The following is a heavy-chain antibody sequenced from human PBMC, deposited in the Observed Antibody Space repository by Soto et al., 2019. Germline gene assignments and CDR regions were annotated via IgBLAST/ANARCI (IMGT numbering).Heavy chain of an antibody. V-gene: IGHV3-23*01. Sequence: GGSLRLSCATSGLTFSNYTMSWVRQAPGGGLEWVSSMSGSSSTTYYADSVRGRFTISRDRSKNTLYLQMSSLRAEDTALYYCAKNQERELPRVIDFWGQGTLVTV. J-gene: IGHJ4*02. CDR3: AKNQERELPRVIDF. D-gene: IGHD1-7*01. CDR1: GLTFSNYT. CDR2: MSGSSSTT.